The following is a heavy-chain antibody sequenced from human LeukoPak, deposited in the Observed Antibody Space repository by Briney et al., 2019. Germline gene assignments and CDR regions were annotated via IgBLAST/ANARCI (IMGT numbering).Heavy chain of an antibody. CDR3: TRPQFIHYDILTGYYNFDY. V-gene: IGHV3-49*04. D-gene: IGHD3-9*01. J-gene: IGHJ4*02. CDR2: IRSKAYGGTT. Sequence: GGSLRLSCTASGFTFGDYGMSWVRQAPGKGLEWVGFIRSKAYGGTTEYAASVKGRFTISRDDSKSIAYPQMNSLKTEDTAVYYCTRPQFIHYDILTGYYNFDYWGQGTLVTVSS. CDR1: GFTFGDYG.